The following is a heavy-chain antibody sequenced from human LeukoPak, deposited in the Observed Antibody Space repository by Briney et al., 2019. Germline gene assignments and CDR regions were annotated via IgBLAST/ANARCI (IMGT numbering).Heavy chain of an antibody. V-gene: IGHV1-46*01. Sequence: ASVKVSCKASGYTFTSYYMHWVRQAPGQGLEWMGIINPSGGSTSYAQKFQGRVTMTRDMSTSTVYMELSSLRSEDTAVYYCARDGGSGSSYYYYMDVWGKGTTVTVSS. CDR3: ARDGGSGSSYYYYMDV. CDR1: GYTFTSYY. J-gene: IGHJ6*03. D-gene: IGHD3-10*01. CDR2: INPSGGST.